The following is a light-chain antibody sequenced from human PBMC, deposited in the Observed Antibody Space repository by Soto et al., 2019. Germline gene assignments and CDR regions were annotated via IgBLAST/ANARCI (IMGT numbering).Light chain of an antibody. V-gene: IGKV1-5*02. Sequence: DIQMSLSPPSMSASVGARFMIFCRASQNISNYLNWYQQEPGKAPKLLIYEASTLQSGVPSRFSGSGSGTEFTLTISSLQPDDFATYYCQHYNSYSEAFGQGTKVDIK. CDR1: QNISNY. CDR3: QHYNSYSEA. J-gene: IGKJ1*01. CDR2: EAS.